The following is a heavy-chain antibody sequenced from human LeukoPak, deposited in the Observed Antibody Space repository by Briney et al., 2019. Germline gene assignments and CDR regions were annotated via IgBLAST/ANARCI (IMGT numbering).Heavy chain of an antibody. D-gene: IGHD5-12*01. CDR2: ISGSGGST. CDR3: AKEMDIVATIGGYGFDY. CDR1: GFTFSSYA. V-gene: IGHV3-23*01. Sequence: PGGSLRLSCAASGFTFSSYALSWVRQAPGKGLEWVSAISGSGGSTHYADSVKGRFTIARDNSKNTLYLQMNSLRAEDTAVYYCAKEMDIVATIGGYGFDYWGQGTLVTVSS. J-gene: IGHJ4*02.